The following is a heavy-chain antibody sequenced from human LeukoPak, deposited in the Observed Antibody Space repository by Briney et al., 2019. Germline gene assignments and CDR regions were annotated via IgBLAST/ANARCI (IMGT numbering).Heavy chain of an antibody. J-gene: IGHJ5*01. CDR2: IYAGDSET. V-gene: IGHV5-51*01. CDR3: ARSVDCRGDGCYPNWFDS. CDR1: GYYFTDYW. D-gene: IGHD2-15*01. Sequence: GESLKISCKASGYYFTDYWLGWVRQMPGKGLEWMGIIYAGDSETRSSPSFRGRVTISVDKSITTAYLQWDSLKASDTAMYYCARSVDCRGDGCYPNWFDSWGQGTLVTVSS.